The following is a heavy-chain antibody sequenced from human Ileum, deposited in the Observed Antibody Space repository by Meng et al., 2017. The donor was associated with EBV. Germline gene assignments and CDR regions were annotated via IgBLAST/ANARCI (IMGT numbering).Heavy chain of an antibody. V-gene: IGHV4-61*01. CDR1: GGSVSSGSYY. CDR3: ARWPRSITATGVIEH. Sequence: QVQLQESGPGLVKPAXXLSLTCXFSGGSVSSGSYYWAWIRPPPGKTLEWLGFIYYSGNTNYNPSLKGRVTLSIDMSKNQFSLNLTSVAAADTAVYYCARWPRSITATGVIEHWGQGTRVTVSS. D-gene: IGHD3-10*01. CDR2: IYYSGNT. J-gene: IGHJ4*02.